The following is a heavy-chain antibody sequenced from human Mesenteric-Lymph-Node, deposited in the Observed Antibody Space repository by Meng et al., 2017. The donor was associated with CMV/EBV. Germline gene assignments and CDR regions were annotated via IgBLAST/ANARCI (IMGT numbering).Heavy chain of an antibody. D-gene: IGHD2-2*01. CDR2: IRSKVNNYAT. J-gene: IGHJ4*02. Sequence: GESLKISCVVSGFSFSGSAMHWVRQASGKGLEWVGRIRSKVNNYATAYAASVKGRFTISRDDSKNTAFLHMDSLKTEDTAVYYCTRDTSGYCSSTSCYSYFDYWGQGTLVTVSS. CDR1: GFSFSGSA. V-gene: IGHV3-73*01. CDR3: TRDTSGYCSSTSCYSYFDY.